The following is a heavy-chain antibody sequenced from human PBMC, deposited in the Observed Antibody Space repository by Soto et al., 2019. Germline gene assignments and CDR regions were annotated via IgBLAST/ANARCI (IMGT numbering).Heavy chain of an antibody. CDR1: GVTLSKSG. V-gene: IGHV3-30*03. CDR3: VTGSGVLESL. J-gene: IGHJ4*02. D-gene: IGHD6-6*01. Sequence: PGGSLRLSCAASGVTLSKSGIHWVRQAPGKGLQWVAVISSNGSHLFYADSVRGRLTVSRDNGNNTIYLQMNGLKSEDTGVYYCVTGSGVLESLWGQGTLVTVSS. CDR2: ISSNGSHL.